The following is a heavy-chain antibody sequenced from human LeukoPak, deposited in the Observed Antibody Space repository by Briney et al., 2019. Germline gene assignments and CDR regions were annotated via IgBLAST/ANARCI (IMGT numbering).Heavy chain of an antibody. CDR1: GFTFSRYY. D-gene: IGHD1-1*01. CDR3: GRDWKLDY. V-gene: IGHV3-23*01. CDR2: IGDNGGDT. J-gene: IGHJ4*02. Sequence: PGGSLRLSCAASGFTFSRYYMHWVRQAPGKGLVWVSAIGDNGGDTKYADSVKGRFTISRDDSRNRLYLQMDSLRVEDTAIYYCGRDWKLDYWGQGVLVTVSS.